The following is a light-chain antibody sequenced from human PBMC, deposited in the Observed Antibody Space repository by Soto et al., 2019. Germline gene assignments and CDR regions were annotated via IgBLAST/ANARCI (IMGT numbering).Light chain of an antibody. CDR2: DVS. V-gene: IGLV2-14*01. J-gene: IGLJ2*01. Sequence: QSALTQPASVSGSPGQSITISCTGTSSDVGGYNYVSCYQQHPGKAPKLMIYDVSNRPSGVSDRFSGYKSGNTASLTISGLQAEDEADYYCSSYTSSSTVVFGGGTQLTV. CDR1: SSDVGGYNY. CDR3: SSYTSSSTVV.